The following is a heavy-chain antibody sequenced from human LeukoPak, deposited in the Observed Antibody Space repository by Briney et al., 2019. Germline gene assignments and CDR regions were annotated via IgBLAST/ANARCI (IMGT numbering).Heavy chain of an antibody. CDR3: ARDPSSYYDLWSGYTGSEERWFDP. J-gene: IGHJ5*02. CDR1: GFTFSSYS. Sequence: PGGSLRLSCAASGFTFSSYSMNWVRQAPGKGLEWVSSISSSSSYIYYADSVKGRFTISRDNAKNSLYLQMNSLRAEDTAVYYCARDPSSYYDLWSGYTGSEERWFDPWGQGTLVTVSS. V-gene: IGHV3-21*01. D-gene: IGHD3-3*01. CDR2: ISSSSSYI.